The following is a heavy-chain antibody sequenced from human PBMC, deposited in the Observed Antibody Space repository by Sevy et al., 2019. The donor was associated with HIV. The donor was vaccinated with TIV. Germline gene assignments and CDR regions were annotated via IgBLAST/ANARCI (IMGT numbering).Heavy chain of an antibody. D-gene: IGHD3-9*01. V-gene: IGHV5-51*01. CDR1: GYSFTSYW. CDR2: IYPGDSDT. Sequence: GESLKISCEGSGYSFTSYWIGGVRQMPGKGLEWMGIIYPGDSDTKYSPSFQGQVTISADKSISTAYLQWSSLKASDTAMYYCARVRRYFDWSPGSFDYWGQGTLVTVS. CDR3: ARVRRYFDWSPGSFDY. J-gene: IGHJ4*02.